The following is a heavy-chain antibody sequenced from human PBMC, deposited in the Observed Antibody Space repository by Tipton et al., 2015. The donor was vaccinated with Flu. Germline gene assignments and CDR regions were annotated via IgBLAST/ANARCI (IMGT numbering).Heavy chain of an antibody. Sequence: VQLVQSGAEVKKPGESLKISCKGSGYSFTSYWIGWVRQMPGKGLEWMGIIYPGDSDTRYSPSFQGQVTISADKSISTAYLQWSSLKASDTAMYYCARRDFSNYVSDPKSWFDSWGQGTLVTVSS. CDR3: ARRDFSNYVSDPKSWFDS. D-gene: IGHD4-11*01. CDR2: IYPGDSDT. CDR1: GYSFTSYW. V-gene: IGHV5-51*01. J-gene: IGHJ5*01.